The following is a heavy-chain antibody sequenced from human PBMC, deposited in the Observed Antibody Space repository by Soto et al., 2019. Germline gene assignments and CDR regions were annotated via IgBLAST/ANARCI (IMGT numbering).Heavy chain of an antibody. Sequence: QVQLQQWGAGLLKPSETLSLTCAVYCGSFSSYYWSWIRQPPGKGLEWIGEINHSGSTNYNPSLRSRVTMSVDTSKNQFSLKLSSVTAADTAVYYCARTARFDCRGQGTLVTVSS. CDR1: CGSFSSYY. V-gene: IGHV4-34*01. CDR3: ARTARFDC. CDR2: INHSGST. J-gene: IGHJ4*02.